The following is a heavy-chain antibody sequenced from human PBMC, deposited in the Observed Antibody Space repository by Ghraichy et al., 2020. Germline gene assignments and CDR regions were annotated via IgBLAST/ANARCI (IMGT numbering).Heavy chain of an antibody. V-gene: IGHV3-48*03. Sequence: SCAASGFTFSSYEMNWVRQAPGKGLEWVSYISSGGDTIYYADSVKDRFTVSRDNAKNSLYLQMDSLRADDTAVYYCARDNYGHFDCWGQGTLVAVSS. D-gene: IGHD3-10*01. CDR2: ISSGGDTI. CDR1: GFTFSSYE. CDR3: ARDNYGHFDC. J-gene: IGHJ4*02.